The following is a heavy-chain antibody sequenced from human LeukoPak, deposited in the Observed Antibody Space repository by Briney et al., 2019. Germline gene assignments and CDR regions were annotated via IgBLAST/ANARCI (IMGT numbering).Heavy chain of an antibody. Sequence: SVKVSCQASRYTFTSYYMHWVRQAPAQGLEWMGIINPIGCSTSYPQKFQGRVTMTSNTSTSTVYMELSSLISEDTAVYYCAREECPYNSFDYWGQGTLVTVSS. J-gene: IGHJ4*02. CDR3: AREECPYNSFDY. V-gene: IGHV1-46*01. D-gene: IGHD5/OR15-5a*01. CDR2: INPIGCST. CDR1: RYTFTSYY.